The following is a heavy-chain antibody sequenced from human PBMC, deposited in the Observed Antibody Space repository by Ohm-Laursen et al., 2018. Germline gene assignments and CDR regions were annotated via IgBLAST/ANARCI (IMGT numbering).Heavy chain of an antibody. CDR3: AKGRDFWSGYFD. CDR2: IWYDGSK. CDR1: GFTFSSYG. Sequence: SLRLSCSASGFTFSSYGMHWVRQAPGKGLEWVAVIWYDGSKYYADSVKGRFTISRDNSKNTLYLQMNSLRVEDTAVYYCAKGRDFWSGYFDWGQGTLVTVSS. D-gene: IGHD3-3*01. J-gene: IGHJ4*02. V-gene: IGHV3-33*06.